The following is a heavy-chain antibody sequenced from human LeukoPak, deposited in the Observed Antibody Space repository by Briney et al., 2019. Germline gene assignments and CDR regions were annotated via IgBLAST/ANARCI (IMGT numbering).Heavy chain of an antibody. D-gene: IGHD6-19*01. Sequence: ASVKVSCKASGYTFTGYYMHWVRQAPGQGLEWMGWINPNSGGTNYAQKFQGRVTMTRDTSISTAYMELSRLRSDDTAVCYCARAVAGTFYYYYGMDVWGQGTTVTVSS. J-gene: IGHJ6*02. CDR2: INPNSGGT. CDR3: ARAVAGTFYYYYGMDV. V-gene: IGHV1-2*02. CDR1: GYTFTGYY.